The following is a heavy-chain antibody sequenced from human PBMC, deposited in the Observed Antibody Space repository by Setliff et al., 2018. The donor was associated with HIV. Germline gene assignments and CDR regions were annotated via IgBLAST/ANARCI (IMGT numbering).Heavy chain of an antibody. CDR2: IYYSGST. Sequence: SETLSLTCTVSGGSISSYYWSWIRQPPGKGLEWIGYIYYSGSTNYNPSLKSRVAISVDTSKNQFSLRLNSVTAADTAMYYCVHSLLGAPMVDYWGQGTLVTVS. CDR3: VHSLLGAPMVDY. J-gene: IGHJ4*02. D-gene: IGHD3-16*01. CDR1: GGSISSYY. V-gene: IGHV4-59*08.